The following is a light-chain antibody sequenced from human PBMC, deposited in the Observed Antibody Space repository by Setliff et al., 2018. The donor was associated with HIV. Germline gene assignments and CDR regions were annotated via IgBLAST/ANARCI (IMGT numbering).Light chain of an antibody. Sequence: QSALAQPASVSGSPGQSITMSCTGTSSDGGGYNYVSWYQQHPGKAPKLIIYEVSNRPSGVSNRFSGSKSGNTASLTISGLQAEDEADYYCSSYTSIYTYVFGTGTKVTVL. CDR3: SSYTSIYTYV. CDR2: EVS. CDR1: SSDGGGYNY. J-gene: IGLJ1*01. V-gene: IGLV2-14*01.